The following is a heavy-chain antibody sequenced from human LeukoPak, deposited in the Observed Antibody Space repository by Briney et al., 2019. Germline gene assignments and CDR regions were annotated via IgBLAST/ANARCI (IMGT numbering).Heavy chain of an antibody. CDR2: ISGSGGST. D-gene: IGHD3-3*01. CDR1: GFTFSSYA. Sequence: GRSLRLSCAASGFTFSSYAMSWVRQAPGKGLEWVSAISGSGGSTYYADSVKGRFTISRDNSKNTLYLQMNSLRAEDTAVYYCANDDFWSGYSTKDYYYYGMDVWGQGTTVTVSS. V-gene: IGHV3-23*01. CDR3: ANDDFWSGYSTKDYYYYGMDV. J-gene: IGHJ6*02.